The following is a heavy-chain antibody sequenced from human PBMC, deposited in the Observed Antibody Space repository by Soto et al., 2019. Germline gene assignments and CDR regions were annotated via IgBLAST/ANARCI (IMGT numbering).Heavy chain of an antibody. CDR3: AREGDYDILTGYGYFDY. J-gene: IGHJ4*02. Sequence: LSCAACGLNFSRYGMHWVRQAPGKGLEWVAVISYDGSNKYYADSVKGRFTISRDNSKNTLYLQMNSLRAEDTAVYYCAREGDYDILTGYGYFDYWGQGTLVTVSS. CDR1: GLNFSRYG. V-gene: IGHV3-30-3*01. CDR2: ISYDGSNK. D-gene: IGHD3-9*01.